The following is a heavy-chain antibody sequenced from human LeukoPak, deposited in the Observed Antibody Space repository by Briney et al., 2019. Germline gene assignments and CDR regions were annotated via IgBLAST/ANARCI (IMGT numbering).Heavy chain of an antibody. V-gene: IGHV3-30*18. J-gene: IGHJ4*02. CDR1: GFTFNRYG. D-gene: IGHD2-21*02. CDR2: IGYDGSNK. Sequence: GGSLRLSCAASGFTFNRYGMHWVRQAPGKGLGWVAVIGYDGSNKYYADSVKGRFTISRDDSKKTLYLQVSSLRAEDTAVYYCAKDEGTSCGGDCPLDYWGQGTLVTVSS. CDR3: AKDEGTSCGGDCPLDY.